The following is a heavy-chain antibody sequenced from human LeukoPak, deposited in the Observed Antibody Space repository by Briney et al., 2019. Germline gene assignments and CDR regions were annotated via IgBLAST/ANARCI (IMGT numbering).Heavy chain of an antibody. CDR1: GFTFGSYW. CDR2: IKTDGSET. J-gene: IGHJ4*02. CDR3: AREAITMVRGVFINQYYFDY. Sequence: GGSLRLSCAASGFTFGSYWMTWMRQTPGKGLEWVANIKTDGSETYYLDSVKGRFTVSRDNAKNSLYLQMNSLRAEDTAVYYCAREAITMVRGVFINQYYFDYWGQGILVTVSS. D-gene: IGHD3-10*01. V-gene: IGHV3-7*01.